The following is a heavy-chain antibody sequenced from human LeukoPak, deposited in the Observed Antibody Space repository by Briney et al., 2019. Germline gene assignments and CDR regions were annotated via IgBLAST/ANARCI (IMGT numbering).Heavy chain of an antibody. CDR1: GRSISSDDYY. J-gene: IGHJ4*02. CDR3: ASADRWLQATHLDY. V-gene: IGHV4-30-4*01. CDR2: IYYRGST. D-gene: IGHD5-24*01. Sequence: PSETLSLTCTLSGRSISSDDYYWSWIRQSPGKGLEWIGYIYYRGSTKYNTSLKSRITISVDTSKNQFSLNLSSVTAADTAVYSCASADRWLQATHLDYWGQGTLVTVSS.